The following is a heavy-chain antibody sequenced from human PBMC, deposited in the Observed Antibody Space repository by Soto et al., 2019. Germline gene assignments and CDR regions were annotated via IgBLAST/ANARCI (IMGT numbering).Heavy chain of an antibody. Sequence: GGSLRLSCAASGFTFSSYAISWVRQAPGKGLERVSAISGSGGSTYYADSVKGRFTISRDNSKNTLYLQMNSLRAEDTAVYYCAKDDDFWSGPYYYYYYMDVWGKGTTVTVSS. CDR1: GFTFSSYA. CDR2: ISGSGGST. D-gene: IGHD3-3*01. J-gene: IGHJ6*03. CDR3: AKDDDFWSGPYYYYYYMDV. V-gene: IGHV3-23*01.